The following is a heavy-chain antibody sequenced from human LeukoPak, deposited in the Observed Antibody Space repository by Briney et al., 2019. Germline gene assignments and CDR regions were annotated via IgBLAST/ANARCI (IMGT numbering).Heavy chain of an antibody. Sequence: PSETLSLTCTVSGGSISSYYWSWIRQPPGKGLEWIGYIYYSGSTNYNPSLKSRVTISVDTSKNQFSLKLNSVSAADTAVYYCARLTVPLRFDPWGQGTLVTVSS. CDR1: GGSISSYY. CDR2: IYYSGST. J-gene: IGHJ5*02. D-gene: IGHD2-2*01. CDR3: ARLTVPLRFDP. V-gene: IGHV4-59*01.